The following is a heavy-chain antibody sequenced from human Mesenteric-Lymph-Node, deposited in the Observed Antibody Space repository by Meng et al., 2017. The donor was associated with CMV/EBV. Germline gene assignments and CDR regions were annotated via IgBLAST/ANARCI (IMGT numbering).Heavy chain of an antibody. CDR2: IYYIGST. CDR3: ARHSRYCISTSCNGGGYYYGMDV. Sequence: SETLSLTCTVSGGSISSSSYYWGWTRQPPGKGLELIGSIYYIGSTYYNPSLKSRVTISVDTSKNQFSLKLSSVTAADTAVYYCARHSRYCISTSCNGGGYYYGMDVWGQGTTVTVSS. CDR1: GGSISSSSYY. J-gene: IGHJ6*02. D-gene: IGHD2-2*01. V-gene: IGHV4-39*01.